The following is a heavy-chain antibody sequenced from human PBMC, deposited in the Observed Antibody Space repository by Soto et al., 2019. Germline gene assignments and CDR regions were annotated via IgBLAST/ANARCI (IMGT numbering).Heavy chain of an antibody. CDR2: ISSSCTTM. CDR1: GFTFSDYY. J-gene: IGHJ5*02. V-gene: IGHV3-11*01. CDR3: ARGGRDYDSSAYYGWLDP. D-gene: IGHD3-22*01. Sequence: GGSLRLSCAASGFTFSDYYMTWIRRAPGKGLEWVSYISSSCTTMYYADSVKGRFTISRDNAKNSLSLQMNSLRAEDTAVYYCARGGRDYDSSAYYGWLDPWRLGTLVTVSS.